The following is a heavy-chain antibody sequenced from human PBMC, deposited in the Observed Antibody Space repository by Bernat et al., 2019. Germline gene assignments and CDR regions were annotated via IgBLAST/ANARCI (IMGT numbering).Heavy chain of an antibody. CDR1: GYSISSGYY. V-gene: IGHV4-38-2*01. J-gene: IGHJ4*02. CDR3: ARVGVRIVVVVAATPGEYYFDY. D-gene: IGHD2-15*01. Sequence: QLQLQESGSGLVKPSQTLSLTCAVSGYSISSGYYWGWIRQPPGKGLEWIGSIYHSGSTYYNPSLKSRVTISVDTSKNQFSLKLSSVTAADTAVYYCARVGVRIVVVVAATPGEYYFDYWGQGTLVTVSS. CDR2: IYHSGST.